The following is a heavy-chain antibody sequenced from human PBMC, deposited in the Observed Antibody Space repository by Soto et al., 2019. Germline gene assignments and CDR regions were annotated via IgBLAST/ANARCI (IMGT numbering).Heavy chain of an antibody. CDR2: INHSGSA. D-gene: IGHD6-19*01. CDR3: ARGLITGSHYSGGWYYFDS. Sequence: PSQTLSLTCAVYGESFSGLIWTWIRQTPGKGLQWIGQINHSGSASYNPSLKSRVTISVHTSNSQFSLELNSVTAADTAVYYCARGLITGSHYSGGWYYFDSWGQGTQVTVSS. V-gene: IGHV4-34*01. J-gene: IGHJ4*02. CDR1: GESFSGLI.